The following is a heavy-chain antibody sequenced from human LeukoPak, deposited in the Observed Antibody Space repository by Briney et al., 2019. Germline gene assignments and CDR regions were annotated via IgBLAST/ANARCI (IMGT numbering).Heavy chain of an antibody. CDR3: ARDSGTTFGGVIVPDYYFDY. D-gene: IGHD3-16*02. J-gene: IGHJ4*02. Sequence: GASVKVSCKASGYTFTSYDINWVRQATGQGLEWLGWMNPNSGNTGYAQNFQGRVTMTRDTSTSTVYMELSSLRSGDTAVYYCARDSGTTFGGVIVPDYYFDYWGQGTLVTVSS. CDR2: MNPNSGNT. CDR1: GYTFTSYD. V-gene: IGHV1-8*01.